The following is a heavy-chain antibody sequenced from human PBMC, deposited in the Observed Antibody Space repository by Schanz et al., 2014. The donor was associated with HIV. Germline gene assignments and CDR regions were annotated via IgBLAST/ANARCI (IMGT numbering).Heavy chain of an antibody. V-gene: IGHV3-23*04. CDR1: GFTFSDYY. D-gene: IGHD1-7*01. CDR2: ISGSGGST. Sequence: QLVESGGGVVQPGRSLRLSCAASGFTFSDYYMSWIRQAPGKGLEWVSAISGSGGSTYYADSVKGRFTISRDNSKNTLYLQMNSLRAEDTAVYYCAKDRITGTTGVPYYYYGMDVWGQGTTVTVSS. CDR3: AKDRITGTTGVPYYYYGMDV. J-gene: IGHJ6*02.